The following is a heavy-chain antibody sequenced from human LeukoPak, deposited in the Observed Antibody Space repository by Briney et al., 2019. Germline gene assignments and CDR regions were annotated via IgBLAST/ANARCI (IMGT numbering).Heavy chain of an antibody. V-gene: IGHV3-23*01. CDR3: AKDGGYYYNSGSYYRY. CDR2: ISGSGVST. Sequence: GGSLRLSCAASGFTFSSYAMSWVRQAPGKGLEWVSAISGSGVSTYYADSVKGRFTISRDNSKNTLYLQMNSLRAEDTAVYYCAKDGGYYYNSGSYYRYWGQGTLVTVSS. J-gene: IGHJ4*02. CDR1: GFTFSSYA. D-gene: IGHD3-10*01.